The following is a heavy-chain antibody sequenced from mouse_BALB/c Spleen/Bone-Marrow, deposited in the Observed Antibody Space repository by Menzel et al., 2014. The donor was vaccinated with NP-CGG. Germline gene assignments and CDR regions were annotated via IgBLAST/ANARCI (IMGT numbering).Heavy chain of an antibody. J-gene: IGHJ3*01. CDR2: IHYSGST. CDR1: GYSITSGYG. CDR3: AREARTTARFAY. Sequence: EVKLVESGPDLVKPSQSLSLTCTVTGYSITSGYGWHWIRQFPGNKLEWMGYIHYSGSTNYNPSLKSRISITRDTSKNQFFLQLNSVTAEDTATYYCAREARTTARFAYWGQGTLSLSLQ. D-gene: IGHD1-2*01. V-gene: IGHV3-1*02.